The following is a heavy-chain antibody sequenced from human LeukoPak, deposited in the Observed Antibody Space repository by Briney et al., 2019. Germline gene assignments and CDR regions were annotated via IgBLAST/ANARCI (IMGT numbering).Heavy chain of an antibody. J-gene: IGHJ4*02. D-gene: IGHD6-13*01. Sequence: GGSLRLSCAASGFTFSSYAMSWVRQAPGKGLEWVSAISGSGGNTYYADSVKGRFTISRDHSKNTLDLQMNSLRAEDKAVYYCAKSIAAAATGGYFDYWGQGTLVTVSS. CDR3: AKSIAAAATGGYFDY. CDR1: GFTFSSYA. V-gene: IGHV3-23*01. CDR2: ISGSGGNT.